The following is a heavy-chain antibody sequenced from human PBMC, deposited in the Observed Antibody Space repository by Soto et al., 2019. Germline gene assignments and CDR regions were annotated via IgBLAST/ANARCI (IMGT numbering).Heavy chain of an antibody. D-gene: IGHD6-6*01. V-gene: IGHV3-33*01. CDR1: GFTFSSYG. CDR3: ASALIAARFRADCYCDWGRDV. J-gene: IGHJ6*02. Sequence: QVQLVESGGGVVQPGRSLRLSCAASGFTFSSYGMHWVRQAPGKGLEWVAVIWYDGSNKYYADSVKGRFTISRDNPKNTLNLQMKSLRAEDTAVYYGASALIAARFRADCYCDWGRDVWGQGTTVTVSS. CDR2: IWYDGSNK.